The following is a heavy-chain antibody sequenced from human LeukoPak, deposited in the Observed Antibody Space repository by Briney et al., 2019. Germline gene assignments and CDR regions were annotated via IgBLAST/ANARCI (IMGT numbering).Heavy chain of an antibody. J-gene: IGHJ4*02. Sequence: GASAKVSCKVSGYTLTELSMHWVRQAPGKGLEWMGGFDPEDGETIYAQKFQGRVTMTEDTSTDTAYMELSSLRSEDTAVYYCATTNYYDSSGYLPAGYWGQGTLVTVSS. D-gene: IGHD3-22*01. CDR3: ATTNYYDSSGYLPAGY. V-gene: IGHV1-24*01. CDR1: GYTLTELS. CDR2: FDPEDGET.